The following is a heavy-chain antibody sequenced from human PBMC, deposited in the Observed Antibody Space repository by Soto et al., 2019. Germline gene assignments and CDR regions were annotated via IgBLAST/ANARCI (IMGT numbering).Heavy chain of an antibody. Sequence: QVQLVESGGGVVQPGRSLRLSCAASGFTFSSYAMHWVRQAPGKGLEWVAVISYDGSNKYYADSVKGRFTISRDNSKNPLYLQMNSLRAEDTAVYYCARDLTAMATIGYWGQGTLVTVSS. J-gene: IGHJ4*02. CDR1: GFTFSSYA. CDR2: ISYDGSNK. V-gene: IGHV3-30-3*01. D-gene: IGHD5-18*01. CDR3: ARDLTAMATIGY.